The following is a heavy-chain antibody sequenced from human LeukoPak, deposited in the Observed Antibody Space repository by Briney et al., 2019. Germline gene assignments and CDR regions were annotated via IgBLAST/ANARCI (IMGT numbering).Heavy chain of an antibody. Sequence: SETLSLTCTVSGGSISSSSYYWGWIRQPPGKGLEWIGSIYYSGSTYYNPSLKSRVTISVDTSKNQFSLKLSSVTAADTAVYYCARSSGFSSSGGLNWFDTWGQGTLVTVSS. V-gene: IGHV4-39*01. J-gene: IGHJ5*02. D-gene: IGHD6-13*01. CDR2: IYYSGST. CDR3: ARSSGFSSSGGLNWFDT. CDR1: GGSISSSSYY.